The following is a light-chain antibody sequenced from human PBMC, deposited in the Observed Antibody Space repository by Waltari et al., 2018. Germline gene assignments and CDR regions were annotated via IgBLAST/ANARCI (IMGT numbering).Light chain of an antibody. V-gene: IGKV1-39*01. CDR3: QQSYNDPLT. CDR2: AAS. J-gene: IGKJ4*01. CDR1: QSISGA. Sequence: DIQMTQSPSSLSASVGDRVTINCRASQSISGALNCYQQKPGKAPKLLIYAASTLQSVVPSRCSSSGSRTDFTLTINRLQPEDFATYFCQQSYNDPLTFGGGTKMEIK.